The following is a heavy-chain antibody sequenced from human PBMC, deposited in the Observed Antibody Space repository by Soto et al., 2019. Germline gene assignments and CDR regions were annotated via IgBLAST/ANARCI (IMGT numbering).Heavy chain of an antibody. J-gene: IGHJ5*02. D-gene: IGHD3-16*02. CDR1: GYSISNNSH. V-gene: IGHV4-38-2*02. CDR2: IYHSGTT. Sequence: SETLSLTCTVSGYSISNNSHWAWIRQAPGRGLEWIGSIYHSGTTYYNPSLRSRVIISVDTSKNQFSLKVPSVTAADTAIYYCARDPRVGELSPGPWGQGTLVTVSS. CDR3: ARDPRVGELSPGP.